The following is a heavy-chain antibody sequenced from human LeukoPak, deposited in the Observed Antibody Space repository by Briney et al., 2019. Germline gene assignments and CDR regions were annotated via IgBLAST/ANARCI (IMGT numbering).Heavy chain of an antibody. D-gene: IGHD4-17*01. J-gene: IGHJ3*02. V-gene: IGHV5-51*01. CDR1: GCSFTSYW. Sequence: GESLKISCKGSGCSFTSYWIGCVRQMPGKGLEWMGIVYPGDSDTRHSPSFQGHVTISADKSIRTAYLQWSSLQASDTAMYHCARPRTPLTTGDAFDIWGQGPMVRVSS. CDR3: ARPRTPLTTGDAFDI. CDR2: VYPGDSDT.